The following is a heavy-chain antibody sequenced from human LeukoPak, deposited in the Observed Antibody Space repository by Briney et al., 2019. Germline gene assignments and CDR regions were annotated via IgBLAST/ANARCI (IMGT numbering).Heavy chain of an antibody. J-gene: IGHJ3*01. V-gene: IGHV1-69-2*01. CDR3: ATSGRSSLAFDV. CDR1: GYTFSDYY. Sequence: ASVKISCKSSGYTFSDYYIHWVRQAPGGGLQWLGRVDPEDAKAVYSENLQGRVTITADSFSDSTYMFLSSLTSEDTAFYYCATSGRSSLAFDVWGQGTVTVPS. D-gene: IGHD3-10*01. CDR2: VDPEDAKA.